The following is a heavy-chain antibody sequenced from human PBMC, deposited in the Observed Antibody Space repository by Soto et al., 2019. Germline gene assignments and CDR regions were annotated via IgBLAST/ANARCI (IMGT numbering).Heavy chain of an antibody. CDR1: GYTFTVYY. J-gene: IGHJ4*02. V-gene: IGHV1-2*02. Sequence: GASVKVSCKVPGYTFTVYYMHWVRQAPGQGLEWMGWINPKSGGTMYPQKFQGRATMTWDTSISTAYMALTRLRSDDTAVYYCARDLAKGGGSAGFDYWGQGTLVTVSS. D-gene: IGHD1-26*01. CDR3: ARDLAKGGGSAGFDY. CDR2: INPKSGGT.